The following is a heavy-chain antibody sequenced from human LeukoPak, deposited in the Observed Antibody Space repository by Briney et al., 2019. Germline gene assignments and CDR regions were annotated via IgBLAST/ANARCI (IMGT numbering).Heavy chain of an antibody. CDR2: IIPILGIA. V-gene: IGHV1-69*04. J-gene: IGHJ4*02. CDR3: ARERITMIVVARAPSPFDY. CDR1: GYTFTSYA. Sequence: ASVKVSCEASGYTFTSYAISWVRQAPGQGLEWMGRIIPILGIANYAQKFQGRVTITAGKSTSTAYMELSSLRSEDTAVYYCARERITMIVVARAPSPFDYWGQGTLVTVSS. D-gene: IGHD3-22*01.